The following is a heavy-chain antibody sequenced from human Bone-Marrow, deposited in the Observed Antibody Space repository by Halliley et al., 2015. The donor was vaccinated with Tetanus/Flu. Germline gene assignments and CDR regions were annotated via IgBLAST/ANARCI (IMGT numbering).Heavy chain of an antibody. CDR1: GGSVTSSDSL. CDR2: IYYSGTT. J-gene: IGHJ4*02. D-gene: IGHD1-26*01. V-gene: IGHV4-39*01. CDR3: ARLPESTSRLVY. Sequence: TLSLTCSVSGGSVTSSDSLWAWIRQSPGKGLEWIGTIYYSGTTYYNPSLKSRVTMSVDTSRNQFSLQLTSVSAADTAVYYCARLPESTSRLVYWGQGSLVTVSS.